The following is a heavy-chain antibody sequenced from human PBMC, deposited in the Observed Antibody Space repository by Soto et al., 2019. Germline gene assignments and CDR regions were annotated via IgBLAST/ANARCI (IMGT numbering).Heavy chain of an antibody. CDR1: GFTFSSYG. V-gene: IGHV3-30*18. CDR2: ISYDGSNK. CDR3: AKDLMGSGYYPLYFDY. J-gene: IGHJ4*02. Sequence: ESGGGVVQPGRSLRLSCAASGFTFSSYGMHWVRQAPGKGLEWVAVISYDGSNKYYADSVKGRFTISRDNSKNTLYLQMNSLRAEDTAVYYCAKDLMGSGYYPLYFDYWGQGTLVTVSS. D-gene: IGHD3-22*01.